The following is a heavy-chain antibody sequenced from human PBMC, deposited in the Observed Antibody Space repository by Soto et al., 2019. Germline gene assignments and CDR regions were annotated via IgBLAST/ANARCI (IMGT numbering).Heavy chain of an antibody. Sequence: QVQLVESGGGVVQPGRSLRLSCAASGFTFSSYGMHWVRQAPGKGLEWVAVIWYDGSNKYYADSVKGRFTISRDNSKNTLYLQMNSLRAEDTAVYYCARDLKTYYYYGMDVWGQGTTVTVSS. CDR1: GFTFSSYG. CDR2: IWYDGSNK. J-gene: IGHJ6*02. V-gene: IGHV3-33*01. CDR3: ARDLKTYYYYGMDV.